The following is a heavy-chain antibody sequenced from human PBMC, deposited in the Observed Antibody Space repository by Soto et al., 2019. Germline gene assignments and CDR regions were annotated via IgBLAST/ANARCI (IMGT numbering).Heavy chain of an antibody. V-gene: IGHV4-31*03. CDR1: GGSISSGGYY. D-gene: IGHD3-9*01. Sequence: SETLPVTCTVSGGSISSGGYYWSWIRQHPGKGLEWIGYIYYSGSTYYNPSLKSRVTISVDTSKNQFSLKLSSVTAADTAVHYCARDLYDVLTRHRFGYWGQGTLVTVSS. CDR2: IYYSGST. CDR3: ARDLYDVLTRHRFGY. J-gene: IGHJ4*02.